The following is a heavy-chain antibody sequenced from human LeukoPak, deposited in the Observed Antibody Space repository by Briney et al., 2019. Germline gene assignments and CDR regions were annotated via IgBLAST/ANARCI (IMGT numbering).Heavy chain of an antibody. V-gene: IGHV3-9*01. CDR3: AKGHSPAGPDYGDYFDY. CDR1: GFTFDDYA. Sequence: PGRSLRLSCAASGFTFDDYAMHWVRHAPGKGLEGVSGISWNSGSIVYADSVKGRFTISRDNAKNSLYLQMNSLRAEDTALYYCAKGHSPAGPDYGDYFDYWGQGTLVTVSS. D-gene: IGHD4-17*01. J-gene: IGHJ4*02. CDR2: ISWNSGSI.